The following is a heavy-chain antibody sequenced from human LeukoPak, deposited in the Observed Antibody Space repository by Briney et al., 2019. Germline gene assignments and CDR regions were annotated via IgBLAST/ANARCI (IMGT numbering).Heavy chain of an antibody. Sequence: GASVKVSCKAAGYIFTTYYMHWVRQALGQGLEWMGIINPSGTITNYAQKFQGRVAMTRDTSTSTVYMELSSLKSEDTAVYYCATTTTATMTKFDFWGQGTLVTVSS. V-gene: IGHV1-46*01. J-gene: IGHJ4*02. CDR3: ATTTTATMTKFDF. D-gene: IGHD1-1*01. CDR2: INPSGTIT. CDR1: GYIFTTYY.